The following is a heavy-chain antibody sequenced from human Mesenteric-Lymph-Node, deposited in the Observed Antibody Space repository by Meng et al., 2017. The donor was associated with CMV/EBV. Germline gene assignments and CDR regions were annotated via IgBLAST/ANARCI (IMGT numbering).Heavy chain of an antibody. V-gene: IGHV3-74*01. D-gene: IGHD3-22*01. J-gene: IGHJ4*02. CDR1: EFTFSDYS. Sequence: GESLKISCAASEFTFSDYSMNWVRQVPGKGLVWVSRIISDESSTIYADSVKGRFTISRDNAKNTLYLQMNSLRAEDTAVYYCAREKYYYDSVDWGQGTLVTVSS. CDR3: AREKYYYDSVD. CDR2: IISDESST.